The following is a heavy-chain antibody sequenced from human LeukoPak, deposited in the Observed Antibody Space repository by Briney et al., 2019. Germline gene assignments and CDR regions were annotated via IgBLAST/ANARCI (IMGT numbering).Heavy chain of an antibody. CDR3: AEDLGYSSGWYAEYFQH. D-gene: IGHD6-19*01. CDR1: GFTFSCYA. J-gene: IGHJ1*01. Sequence: GGSLRLSCAASGFTFSCYAMSWVRQAPGKGLEWVSAISGSGGSTYYADSVKGRFTISRDNSKNTLYLQMNSLRAEDTAVYYCAEDLGYSSGWYAEYFQHWGQGTLVTVSS. CDR2: ISGSGGST. V-gene: IGHV3-23*01.